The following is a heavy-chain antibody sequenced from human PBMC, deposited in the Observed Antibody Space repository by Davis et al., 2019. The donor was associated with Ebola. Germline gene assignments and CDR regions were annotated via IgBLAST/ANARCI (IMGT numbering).Heavy chain of an antibody. CDR3: AKDSPEPAAYFDY. Sequence: GGPLRLSCTDPVITFSSSAMTWVRQAPGQGLEWVAVISYDGSNKYSADSVKGRFTISRDNSKNTLYLQMNSLRAEDTAVYYCAKDSPEPAAYFDYWGQGTLVTVSS. CDR1: VITFSSSA. D-gene: IGHD2-15*01. CDR2: ISYDGSNK. V-gene: IGHV3-30*18. J-gene: IGHJ4*02.